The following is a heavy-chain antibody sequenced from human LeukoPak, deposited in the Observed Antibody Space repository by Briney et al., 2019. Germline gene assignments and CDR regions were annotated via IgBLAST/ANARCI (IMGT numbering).Heavy chain of an antibody. CDR2: ISGSGGST. V-gene: IGHV3-23*01. J-gene: IGHJ4*02. CDR1: GFTFSSYA. CDR3: ARESGGYCSGGSCYSFGLYFDY. D-gene: IGHD2-15*01. Sequence: QTGGSLRLSCAASGFTFSSYAMSWVRQAPGKGLEWVSAISGSGGSTYYADSVKGRFTISRDNAKNSLYLQINSLRAEDTALYYCARESGGYCSGGSCYSFGLYFDYWGQGTLVTVSS.